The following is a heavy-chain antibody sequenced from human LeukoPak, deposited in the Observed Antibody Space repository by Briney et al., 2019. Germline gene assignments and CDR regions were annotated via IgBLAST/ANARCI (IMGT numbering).Heavy chain of an antibody. CDR1: GGSISTSSYY. J-gene: IGHJ3*02. CDR2: ISYTGERT. Sequence: SETLSLTCTVSGGSISTSSYYWGWIRQPPGKGLEWIGSISYTGERTYYNPSLKSRVTISVDTSKNQFSLKLSSVTAADTAVYYCARFRGGDSDIWGQGTMVTVSS. D-gene: IGHD2-21*02. CDR3: ARFRGGDSDI. V-gene: IGHV4-39*07.